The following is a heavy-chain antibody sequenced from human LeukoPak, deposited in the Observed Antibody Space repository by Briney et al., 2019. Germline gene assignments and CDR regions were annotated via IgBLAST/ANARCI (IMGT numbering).Heavy chain of an antibody. CDR1: GFTFSSYA. J-gene: IGHJ5*02. D-gene: IGHD2-2*01. V-gene: IGHV3-30*04. Sequence: GGSLRLSCAASGFTFSSYAMYWVRQAPGKGLEWVAVISYDGSDKFYADSVKGRFTISRDNSKNTLYLQMNSLRAEGTAVYYCAKDLGPSYCSSTSCYASWFDPWGQGTLVTVSS. CDR2: ISYDGSDK. CDR3: AKDLGPSYCSSTSCYASWFDP.